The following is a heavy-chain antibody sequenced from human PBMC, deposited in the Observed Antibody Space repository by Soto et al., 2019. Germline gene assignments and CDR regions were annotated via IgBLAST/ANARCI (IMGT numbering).Heavy chain of an antibody. J-gene: IGHJ6*02. V-gene: IGHV3-23*01. D-gene: IGHD5-12*01. CDR2: IRGSGGST. Sequence: GGSLRLSCAVSGFICSSYDMSWVRQAPGKGLEWVSAIRGSGGSTYYADSVKGRFTISRDNSKNTLYLQMNSLRAEDTAVYYCAKMGSYSGYSMDVWGQGTTVTVSS. CDR3: AKMGSYSGYSMDV. CDR1: GFICSSYD.